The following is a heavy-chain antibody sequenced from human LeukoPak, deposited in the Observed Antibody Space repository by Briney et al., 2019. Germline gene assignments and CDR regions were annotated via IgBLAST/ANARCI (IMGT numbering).Heavy chain of an antibody. CDR1: GFTFSSYG. J-gene: IGHJ5*02. Sequence: GSLRLSCAASGFTFSSYGMHWVRQAPDKGLEWVAVISYDGSNKYYADSVKGRFTISRDNSKNTLYLQMNSLRAEDTAVYYCAKGYSSGPGWFDPWGQGTLVTVSS. D-gene: IGHD6-19*01. CDR2: ISYDGSNK. V-gene: IGHV3-30*18. CDR3: AKGYSSGPGWFDP.